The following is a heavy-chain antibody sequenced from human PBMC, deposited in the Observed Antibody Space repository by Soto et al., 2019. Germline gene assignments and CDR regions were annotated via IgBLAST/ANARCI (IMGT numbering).Heavy chain of an antibody. CDR3: ARAHAPTLPFDY. Sequence: SETLSLTCTVSGGSMRNVYWSWIRQPPGKRLEWIGFIFHSGNAKYNPSLKSRVTTSIDTSKSQFSLSLDSVTAADTAVYFCARAHAPTLPFDYWGLGTLVTVSS. CDR2: IFHSGNA. D-gene: IGHD2-15*01. CDR1: GGSMRNVY. J-gene: IGHJ4*01. V-gene: IGHV4-59*01.